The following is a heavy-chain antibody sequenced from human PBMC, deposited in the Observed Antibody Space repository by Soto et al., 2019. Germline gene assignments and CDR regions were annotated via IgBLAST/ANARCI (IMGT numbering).Heavy chain of an antibody. CDR3: AREDILGARSFDY. D-gene: IGHD1-26*01. CDR2: ISSGSKTI. CDR1: GFTFSGYS. J-gene: IGHJ4*02. Sequence: EVQLVESGGGLVQWGGSLRLSCAASGFTFSGYSVNWVRQAPGKGLEWVSYISSGSKTIYYADSVKGRFTVSRDNARNSQYLQMSSLRDEDTAVYYCAREDILGARSFDYWGQGTLVTVS. V-gene: IGHV3-48*02.